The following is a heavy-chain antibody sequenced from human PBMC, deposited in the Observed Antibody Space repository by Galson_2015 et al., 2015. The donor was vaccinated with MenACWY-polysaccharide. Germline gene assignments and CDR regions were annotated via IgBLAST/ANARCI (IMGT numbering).Heavy chain of an antibody. CDR1: GSTFSSFD. CDR2: IGTGGDT. Sequence: SLRLSCAASGSTFSSFDMHWVRHVIGKGLEWVAAIGTGGDTYYSGFVKGRFTISRENAKNSLHLQMNSLRAGDTAVYYCAREFTGDGSSWYYWYFDLWGRGTLVTVSS. J-gene: IGHJ2*01. D-gene: IGHD6-13*01. CDR3: AREFTGDGSSWYYWYFDL. V-gene: IGHV3-13*01.